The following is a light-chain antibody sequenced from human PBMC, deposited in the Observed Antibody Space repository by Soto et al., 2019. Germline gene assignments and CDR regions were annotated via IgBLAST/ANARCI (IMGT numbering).Light chain of an antibody. CDR2: AAS. V-gene: IGKV1-39*01. CDR1: QSISSY. CDR3: QQSYSTPFT. J-gene: IGKJ3*01. Sequence: DIQMTQSPSSLSASVGDRVTITCRASQSISSYLNWYQQKPGQAPKLLIYAASSLPSGVPSRFSGSGSGTDFTLTISSLQPEDFATYYCQQSYSTPFTFGRGTKVDIK.